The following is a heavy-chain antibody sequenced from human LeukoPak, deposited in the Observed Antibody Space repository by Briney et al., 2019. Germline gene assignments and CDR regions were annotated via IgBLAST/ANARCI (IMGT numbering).Heavy chain of an antibody. D-gene: IGHD1-26*01. J-gene: IGHJ3*02. V-gene: IGHV3-66*01. CDR1: GFTVSSNY. CDR3: ASTMGGSYYSDAFDI. CDR2: IYSGGST. Sequence: PGGSLRLSCAASGFTVSSNYMSWVRQAPGKGLEWVSVIYSGGSTYYADSVKGRFTISRDNSKNTLYLQMNGLRAEDTAVYYCASTMGGSYYSDAFDIWGQGTMVTVSS.